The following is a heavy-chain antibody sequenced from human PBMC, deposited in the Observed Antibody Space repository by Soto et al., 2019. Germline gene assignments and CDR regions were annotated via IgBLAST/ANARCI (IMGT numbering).Heavy chain of an antibody. CDR1: GGSISSGGYY. V-gene: IGHV4-31*03. CDR2: IYYSGST. Sequence: QVQLQESGPGLVKPSQTLSLTCTVSGGSISSGGYYWSWIRQHPGKGLEWIGYIYYSGSTYYNPSLKSRVTISVDTSKNQFSLKLSSVTAADTAVYYCATETRGYSYGDYYYYGMDVWGQGTTVTVSS. J-gene: IGHJ6*02. D-gene: IGHD5-18*01. CDR3: ATETRGYSYGDYYYYGMDV.